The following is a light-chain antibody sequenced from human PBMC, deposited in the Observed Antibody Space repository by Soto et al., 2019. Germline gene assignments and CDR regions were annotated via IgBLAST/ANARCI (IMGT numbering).Light chain of an antibody. CDR3: QQYGISPPGYT. CDR2: GTS. J-gene: IGKJ2*01. CDR1: QSVLSNY. V-gene: IGKV3-20*01. Sequence: EIVLTQSPDTLSLSPGERATLSCRASQSVLSNYLAWYQQKPGQAPRLLIYGTSRRVTGIPDRFSGSGSGTEFTLTISNLEPEDFAMYYCQQYGISPPGYTFAQGPSWKS.